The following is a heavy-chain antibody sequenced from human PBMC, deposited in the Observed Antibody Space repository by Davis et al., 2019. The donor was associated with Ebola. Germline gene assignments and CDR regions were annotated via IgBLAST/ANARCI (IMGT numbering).Heavy chain of an antibody. CDR1: GFIFSSYW. V-gene: IGHV3-7*04. CDR2: MNQDGSDK. J-gene: IGHJ4*02. D-gene: IGHD2-15*01. Sequence: GGSLRLSCAASGFIFSSYWMSWVRQAPGKGLEWVADMNQDGSDKNYVDSVKGRFTISRDNAKNSLYMQMNSLRADDSAVYYCARGYCSGGDCNRAPDYWGQGTLVTVPS. CDR3: ARGYCSGGDCNRAPDY.